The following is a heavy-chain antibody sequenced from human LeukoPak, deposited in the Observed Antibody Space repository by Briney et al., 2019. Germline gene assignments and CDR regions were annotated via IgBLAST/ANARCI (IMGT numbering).Heavy chain of an antibody. D-gene: IGHD3-10*01. CDR1: GYTFTSHD. Sequence: ASVKVSCKASGYTFTSHDINWVRQATGQGLEWMGWMNPNSGNTGYAQKFQGRVTMTRNTSISTAYMELSSLRSEDTAVYYCARGITMVRGVRDYYMDVWGKGTTVTVSS. CDR3: ARGITMVRGVRDYYMDV. CDR2: MNPNSGNT. J-gene: IGHJ6*03. V-gene: IGHV1-8*01.